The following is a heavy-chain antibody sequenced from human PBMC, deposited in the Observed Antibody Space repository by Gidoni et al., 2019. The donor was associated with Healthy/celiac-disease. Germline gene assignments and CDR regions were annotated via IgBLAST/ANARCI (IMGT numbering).Heavy chain of an antibody. CDR1: GYTFTSYG. Sequence: QVQLVPSGAEVKKPGASVKVPCKASGYTFTSYGISWVRQSPGQGLEWMGWISAYNGNTNYAQKLQGRVTMTTDTSTSTAYMELRSLRADDTAVYYCARDGGAQLRGYFDYWGQGTLVTVSS. CDR2: ISAYNGNT. CDR3: ARDGGAQLRGYFDY. D-gene: IGHD1-26*01. V-gene: IGHV1-18*01. J-gene: IGHJ4*02.